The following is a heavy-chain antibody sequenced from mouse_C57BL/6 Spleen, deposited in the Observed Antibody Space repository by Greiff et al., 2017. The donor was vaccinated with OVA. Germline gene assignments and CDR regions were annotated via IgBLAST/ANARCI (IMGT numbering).Heavy chain of an antibody. V-gene: IGHV1-42*01. CDR2: INPSTGGT. CDR1: GYSFTGYY. CDR3: ARSHYFDY. Sequence: EVQLQQSGPELVKPGASVKISCKASGYSFTGYYMNWVKQSPEKSLEWIREINPSTGGTTYNQKFKAKATLTVDKSSSTAYMQLKSLTSEDSAVYYCARSHYFDYWGQGTTLTVSS. J-gene: IGHJ2*01.